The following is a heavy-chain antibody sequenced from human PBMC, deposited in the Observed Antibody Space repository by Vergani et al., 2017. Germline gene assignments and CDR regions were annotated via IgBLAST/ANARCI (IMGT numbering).Heavy chain of an antibody. V-gene: IGHV4-34*01. CDR3: ARVDRYIRSGHFDY. D-gene: IGHD3-10*01. Sequence: QVQLQQWGAGLLKPSETLSLTCAVDGGSFSGYYWSWIRQPPGKGLEWIGEINHSGSTNYNPSLKSRVTISVDTSKNQFSLKLSSVTAADTAVYYCARVDRYIRSGHFDYWGQGTLVTVSS. CDR2: INHSGST. J-gene: IGHJ4*02. CDR1: GGSFSGYY.